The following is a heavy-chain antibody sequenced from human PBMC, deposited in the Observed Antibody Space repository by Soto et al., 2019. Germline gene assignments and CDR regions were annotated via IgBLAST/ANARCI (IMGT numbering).Heavy chain of an antibody. V-gene: IGHV3-21*01. CDR2: ISGTSDYI. J-gene: IGHJ3*02. Sequence: GGSLRLSCAASGFTFSISSMNWVRQAPGKGLEWVSSISGTSDYISYADSVKGRFTISRDNAKNSLYLQMNSLRAEDTAVYYCARTVGANYQLPRDVFDIWGQGTMVTVSS. CDR3: ARTVGANYQLPRDVFDI. D-gene: IGHD2-2*01. CDR1: GFTFSISS.